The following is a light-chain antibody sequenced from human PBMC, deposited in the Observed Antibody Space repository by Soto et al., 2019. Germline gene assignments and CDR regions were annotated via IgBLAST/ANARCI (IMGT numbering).Light chain of an antibody. CDR1: SSNIGSHI. Sequence: QSVLTQPPSASGTPGQRVTISCSGSSSNIGSHIVNWYQHLPGTAPKLLIYSDNQRPSEVPDRFSGSKSGTSASLAISGLQSEDEAEYYCEAWDDSLNGPVFGGGTQLTVL. J-gene: IGLJ7*01. CDR3: EAWDDSLNGPV. CDR2: SDN. V-gene: IGLV1-44*01.